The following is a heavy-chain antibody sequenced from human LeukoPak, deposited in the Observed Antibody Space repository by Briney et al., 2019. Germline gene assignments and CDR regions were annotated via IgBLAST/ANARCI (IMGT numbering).Heavy chain of an antibody. J-gene: IGHJ3*01. CDR1: GYTFTGYY. Sequence: ASVKVSCKASGYTFTGYYIHWVRQAPGQGLEWMGWIYPDSGGTYYAQRFQGGVTMTRDTSINTAYMELSRLRSDDSAVYYCARGGGNLPIYAFDFWGQGSMVTVS. V-gene: IGHV1-2*02. CDR2: IYPDSGGT. D-gene: IGHD4-23*01. CDR3: ARGGGNLPIYAFDF.